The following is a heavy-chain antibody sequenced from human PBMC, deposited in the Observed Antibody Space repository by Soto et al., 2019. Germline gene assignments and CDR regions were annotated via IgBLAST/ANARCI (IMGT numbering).Heavy chain of an antibody. CDR1: CGSFSGYY. D-gene: IGHD6-6*01. V-gene: IGHV4-34*01. CDR3: ARTSRFDY. Sequence: PSETLSLTCAVYCGSFSGYYWSWIRQPPGKGLEWIGEINHSGSTNYNPSLKSRVTMSVDTSKNQFSLKLGSVTAADTAVYYCARTSRFDYWGQGTLVTVSS. J-gene: IGHJ4*02. CDR2: INHSGST.